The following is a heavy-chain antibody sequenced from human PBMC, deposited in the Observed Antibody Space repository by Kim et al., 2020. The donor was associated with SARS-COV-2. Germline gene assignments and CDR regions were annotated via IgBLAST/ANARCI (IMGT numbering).Heavy chain of an antibody. V-gene: IGHV3-23*01. J-gene: IGHJ5*02. CDR1: GFTFSSYA. CDR3: AKVKPLPAIRFFGPFDP. CDR2: ISGSGGST. D-gene: IGHD3-3*01. Sequence: GGSLRLSCAASGFTFSSYAMSWVRQAPGKGLEWVSAISGSGGSTYYADSVKGRFTISRDNSKNTLYLQMNSLRAEDTAVYYCAKVKPLPAIRFFGPFDPWGQGTLVTVSS.